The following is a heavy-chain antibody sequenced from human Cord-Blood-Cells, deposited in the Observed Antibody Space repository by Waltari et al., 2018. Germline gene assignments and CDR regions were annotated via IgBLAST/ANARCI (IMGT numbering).Heavy chain of an antibody. CDR3: SRGSGDHYYYGMDV. V-gene: IGHV4-34*01. Sequence: QVQLQQWGAGLLKPSETLSLTCAVYGGSFSGYYWSWIRQPPGKGLEWIGEINHSGSTNYNPSLKSRVTISVETSKNQFSRKLSSVTAAETAVYYWSRGSGDHYYYGMDVWGQGTTVTVSS. D-gene: IGHD7-27*01. CDR1: GGSFSGYY. CDR2: INHSGST. J-gene: IGHJ6*02.